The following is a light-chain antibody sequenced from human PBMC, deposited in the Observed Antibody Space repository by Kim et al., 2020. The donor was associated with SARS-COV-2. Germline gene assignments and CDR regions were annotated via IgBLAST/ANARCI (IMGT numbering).Light chain of an antibody. V-gene: IGLV3-19*01. Sequence: SSELTQDPAMSVALGQTVTITCQGDSLRSYYASWYQQKPGQAPVVVIYGKNNRLSGIPDRFSGSRSGNTASLTITGAQAEDEADYHCASRASATSRLPVGGGTPLTVL. CDR1: SLRSYY. CDR2: GKN. J-gene: IGLJ2*01. CDR3: ASRASATSRLP.